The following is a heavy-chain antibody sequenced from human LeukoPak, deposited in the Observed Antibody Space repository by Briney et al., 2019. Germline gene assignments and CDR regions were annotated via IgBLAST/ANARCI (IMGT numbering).Heavy chain of an antibody. D-gene: IGHD2-15*01. CDR1: GGSISSYY. V-gene: IGHV4-59*01. CDR2: IYYSGST. J-gene: IGHJ4*02. CDR3: ARVAGGLVDY. Sequence: SETLSLTCTVSGGSISSYYWSWIRQPPGKGLEWIGYIYYSGSTNYNPSLKSRVTISVGTSKNQFSLKLSSVTAADTAVYYCARVAGGLVDYWGQGTLVTVSS.